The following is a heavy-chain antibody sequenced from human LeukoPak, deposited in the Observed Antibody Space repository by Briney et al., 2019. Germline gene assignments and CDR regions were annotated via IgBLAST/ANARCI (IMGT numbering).Heavy chain of an antibody. CDR3: ARGPYYDSSKTSAFDI. V-gene: IGHV4-34*01. D-gene: IGHD3-22*01. Sequence: SETLSLTCAVYGGSFTKHQWSWIRQPPGKGLEWIGAINDGGSTNYNPSLKSRVTISVDTSKKYFSLKLSSVTAADTAVYYCARGPYYDSSKTSAFDIWGQGTMVTVSS. J-gene: IGHJ3*02. CDR2: INDGGST. CDR1: GGSFTKHQ.